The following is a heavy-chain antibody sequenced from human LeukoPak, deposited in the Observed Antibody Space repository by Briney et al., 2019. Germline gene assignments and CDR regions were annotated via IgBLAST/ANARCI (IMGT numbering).Heavy chain of an antibody. J-gene: IGHJ6*02. D-gene: IGHD2-2*01. CDR1: GLTFSSYA. V-gene: IGHV3-23*01. Sequence: GGSLRLSCAASGLTFSSYAMSWVRQAPGKGLEWVSAISGTGSTTFYADSVKGRFTISRDNSKNTLYLQMNSLRAEDTAVYYCAKKLGYCSSTSCYFFRHYYYGMDVWGQGTTVTVSS. CDR2: ISGTGSTT. CDR3: AKKLGYCSSTSCYFFRHYYYGMDV.